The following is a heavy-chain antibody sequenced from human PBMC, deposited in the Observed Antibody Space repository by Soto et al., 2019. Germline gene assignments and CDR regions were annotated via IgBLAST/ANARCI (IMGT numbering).Heavy chain of an antibody. CDR1: GGSFNRHT. CDR2: IIPIFGTA. Sequence: VQLVQSGAEVRKPGSSVRVSCKASGGSFNRHTISWVRQAPGQGLEWMGGIIPIFGTANHAQKFQGRVTIMADESTSTGYMELSSLRSDDTAIYYCARGWGYDSTDYYYAYWGQGTLVIVSS. D-gene: IGHD3-22*01. V-gene: IGHV1-69*01. CDR3: ARGWGYDSTDYYYAY. J-gene: IGHJ4*02.